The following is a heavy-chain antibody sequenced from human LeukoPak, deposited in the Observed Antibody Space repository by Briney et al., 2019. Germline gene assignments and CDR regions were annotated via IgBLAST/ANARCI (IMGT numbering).Heavy chain of an antibody. D-gene: IGHD6-19*01. V-gene: IGHV4-31*03. Sequence: PSQTLSLTCTVSGDSISSRTYYWSWIRQHPGKGLEWIGCIYYSGTTYYNPSLKSRVTISVDTSKNQFSLKLSSVTAADTAVYYCAREESVAGTTGDYWGQGTLVTVSS. CDR3: AREESVAGTTGDY. J-gene: IGHJ4*02. CDR2: IYYSGTT. CDR1: GDSISSRTYY.